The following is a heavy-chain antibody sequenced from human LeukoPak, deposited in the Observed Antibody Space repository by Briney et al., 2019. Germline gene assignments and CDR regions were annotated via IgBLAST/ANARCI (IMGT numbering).Heavy chain of an antibody. CDR1: GGSFSGYY. D-gene: IGHD6-6*01. Sequence: SETLSLPCAVHGGSFSGYYWSWIRQPPGKGLEWIGEINHSGSTNYNPSLKSRVTISVDTSKNQFSLKLSSVTAADTAVYYCARPGSDEYSSSPRYFHHWGQGTLVTVSS. CDR3: ARPGSDEYSSSPRYFHH. J-gene: IGHJ1*01. CDR2: INHSGST. V-gene: IGHV4-34*01.